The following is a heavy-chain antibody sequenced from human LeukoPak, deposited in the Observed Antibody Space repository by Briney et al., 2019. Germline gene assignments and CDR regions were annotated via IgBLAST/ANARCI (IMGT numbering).Heavy chain of an antibody. D-gene: IGHD6-13*01. CDR2: ISSRSTYI. V-gene: IGHV3-21*01. CDR1: GFTFSDYS. J-gene: IGHJ4*02. Sequence: PGGSLRLSCTGSGFTFSDYSMHWARQAPGEGLEWVSSISSRSTYIFQADSVKGRFTISRDNAENSLYLQMNSLRVEDTAVYYCARSDVAAPFNYWGQGTLVTVSS. CDR3: ARSDVAAPFNY.